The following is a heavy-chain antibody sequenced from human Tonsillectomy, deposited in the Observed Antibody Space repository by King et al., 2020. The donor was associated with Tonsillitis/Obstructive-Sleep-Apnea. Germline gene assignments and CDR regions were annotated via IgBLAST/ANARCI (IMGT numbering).Heavy chain of an antibody. D-gene: IGHD4-17*01. CDR2: IYSGGGI. Sequence: VQLVESGGGLVQPGGSLRLSCAASGFTVSGKYMSWVRQPPGKGLEWVSLIYSGGGISYTDSVKDRFTISRDISKNTLYLQMNGLRAEDTAVYYCATRPHGDYPVFDYWGQGTLVTVSS. CDR3: ATRPHGDYPVFDY. CDR1: GFTVSGKY. J-gene: IGHJ4*02. V-gene: IGHV3-66*01.